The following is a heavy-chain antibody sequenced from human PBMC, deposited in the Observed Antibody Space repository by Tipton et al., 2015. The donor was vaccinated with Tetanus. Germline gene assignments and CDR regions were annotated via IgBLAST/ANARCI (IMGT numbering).Heavy chain of an antibody. Sequence: TLSLTCTVSGGSISSFYWTWIRQPPGKGLEWIGYIFDTGSTNYNPSLKSRVTMSVDTSKNQFSLHLTPVTVADTAVYYCARGWGSSWYYFDNWGQGTLVTVSS. J-gene: IGHJ4*02. V-gene: IGHV4-59*01. CDR1: GGSISSFY. D-gene: IGHD6-13*01. CDR3: ARGWGSSWYYFDN. CDR2: IFDTGST.